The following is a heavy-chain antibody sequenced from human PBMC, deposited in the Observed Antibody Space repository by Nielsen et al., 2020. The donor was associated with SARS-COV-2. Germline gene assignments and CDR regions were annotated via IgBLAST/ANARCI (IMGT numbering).Heavy chain of an antibody. CDR3: ARDFAKRSNTGYYYPLIDY. J-gene: IGHJ4*02. Sequence: ASVKVSCKASGYTFAISNINWVRQARGQGPEWMGWMSAYNGKTKYAQNFQGRVTMTTDTATSTAYMELRTLRSDDTAVYYCARDFAKRSNTGYYYPLIDYWGQGTLVNVSS. D-gene: IGHD3-9*01. CDR2: MSAYNGKT. CDR1: GYTFAISN. V-gene: IGHV1-18*04.